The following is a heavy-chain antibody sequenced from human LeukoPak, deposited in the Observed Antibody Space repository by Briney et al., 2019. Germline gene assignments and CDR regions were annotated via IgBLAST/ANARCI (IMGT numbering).Heavy chain of an antibody. D-gene: IGHD5-18*01. Sequence: SETLSLTCTVPGGSISSYYWSWFRQPPGKGLVWIGYIYYSGSTNYNPSLKSRVTISVDTSKNQFSLKLSSVTAADTAVYYCAREDTAMVNGLDYWGQGTLVTVSS. CDR1: GGSISSYY. CDR2: IYYSGST. V-gene: IGHV4-59*01. CDR3: AREDTAMVNGLDY. J-gene: IGHJ4*02.